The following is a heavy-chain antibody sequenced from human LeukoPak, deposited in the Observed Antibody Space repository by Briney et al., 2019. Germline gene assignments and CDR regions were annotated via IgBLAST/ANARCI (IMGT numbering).Heavy chain of an antibody. CDR2: IIHIFGTA. J-gene: IGHJ4*02. CDR1: GGTFSSYA. D-gene: IGHD3-3*01. CDR3: ARDSIFGVVKTEN. V-gene: IGHV1-69*13. Sequence: SVKVSCKASGGTFSSYAISWVRQAPGQGLEWMGGIIHIFGTANYAQKFQGRVTITADESTNTAYMELSSLRSEDTAVYYCARDSIFGVVKTENWGQGTLVTVSS.